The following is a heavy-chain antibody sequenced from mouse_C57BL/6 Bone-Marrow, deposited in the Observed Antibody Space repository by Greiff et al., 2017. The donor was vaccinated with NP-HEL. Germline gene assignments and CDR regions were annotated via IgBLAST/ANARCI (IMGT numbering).Heavy chain of an antibody. CDR3: ARRNEDGSAMDY. J-gene: IGHJ4*01. CDR2: ISSGGSYT. Sequence: EVKLMESGGDLVKPGGSLKLSCAASGFTFSSYGMSWVRQTPDKRLEWVATISSGGSYTYYPDSVKGRFTISRDNAKNTLYLQMSSLKSEDTAMYYCARRNEDGSAMDYWGQGTSVTVSS. V-gene: IGHV5-6*02. CDR1: GFTFSSYG.